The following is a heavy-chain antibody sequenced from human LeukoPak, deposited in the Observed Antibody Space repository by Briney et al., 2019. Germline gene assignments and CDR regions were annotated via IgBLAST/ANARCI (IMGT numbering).Heavy chain of an antibody. CDR1: GFTFSVYG. CDR2: ISSGGTTI. Sequence: GGSLRLSCAVSGFTFSVYGMNWVRQAPGKGLEWLSHISSGGTTIYYADSVKGRFTVSRDNVENSLFLQMNSLRAEDTAVYYCAKDDGSPVRAPFDYWGQGTLVTVSS. D-gene: IGHD2-15*01. CDR3: AKDDGSPVRAPFDY. V-gene: IGHV3-48*04. J-gene: IGHJ4*02.